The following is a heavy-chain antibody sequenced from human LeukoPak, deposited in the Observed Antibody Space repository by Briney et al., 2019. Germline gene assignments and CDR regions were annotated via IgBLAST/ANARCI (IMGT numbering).Heavy chain of an antibody. CDR2: IYYSGSN. V-gene: IGHV4-59*01. CDR1: GGSISSYY. Sequence: SETLSLTCTVSGGSISSYYWSWIRQPPGKGLEWIGYIYYSGSNNYNPSRKSRVTISVDTSKNQYSLKLSSVTAADTAVYYCARERGPYGMDVWGQGTTVTVSS. CDR3: ARERGPYGMDV. J-gene: IGHJ6*02.